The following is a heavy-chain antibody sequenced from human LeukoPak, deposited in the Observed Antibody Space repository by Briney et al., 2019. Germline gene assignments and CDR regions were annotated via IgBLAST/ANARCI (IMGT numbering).Heavy chain of an antibody. CDR1: GGSISSSSYY. CDR3: ARGLWYYYDSSGYYDY. D-gene: IGHD3-22*01. Sequence: SETLSLTCTVSGGSISSSSYYWGWIRQPPGKGLEWIGSIYYSGSTYYNPSLKSRVTISVDTSKNQFSLKLSSVTAADTAVYYCARGLWYYYDSSGYYDYWGQGTLVTVSS. J-gene: IGHJ4*02. V-gene: IGHV4-39*07. CDR2: IYYSGST.